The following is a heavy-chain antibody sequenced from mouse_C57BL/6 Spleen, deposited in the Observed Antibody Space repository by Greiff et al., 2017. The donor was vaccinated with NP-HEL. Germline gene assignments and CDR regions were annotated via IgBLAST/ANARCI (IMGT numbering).Heavy chain of an antibody. J-gene: IGHJ2*01. V-gene: IGHV3-6*01. CDR3: ARREGGFYFDY. CDR1: GYSITSGYY. CDR2: ISYDGSN. Sequence: VQLKESGPGLVKPSQSLSLTCSVTGYSITSGYYWNWIRQFPGNKLEWMGYISYDGSNNYNPSLKNRISITRDTSKNQFFLKLNSVTTEDTATYYCARREGGFYFDYWGQGTTLTVSS.